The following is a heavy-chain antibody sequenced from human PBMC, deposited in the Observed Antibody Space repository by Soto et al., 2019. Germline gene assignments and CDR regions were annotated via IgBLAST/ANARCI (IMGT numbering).Heavy chain of an antibody. J-gene: IGHJ4*02. D-gene: IGHD1-26*01. V-gene: IGHV3-30*04. CDR2: ISYDGSNK. Sequence: GGSLRLSCAASGFTFSSYAMRWVRQAPGKGLEWVAVISYDGSNKYYADSVKGRFTISRDNSKNTLYLQMNSLRAEYSAGYYCSRDGWDSGCYYLDFWGQGTPVTVSS. CDR3: SRDGWDSGCYYLDF. CDR1: GFTFSSYA.